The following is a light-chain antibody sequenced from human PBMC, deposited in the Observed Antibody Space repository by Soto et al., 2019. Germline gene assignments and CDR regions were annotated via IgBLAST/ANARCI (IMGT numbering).Light chain of an antibody. J-gene: IGKJ1*01. V-gene: IGKV3-20*01. Sequence: EIVLTQSPGTLSLSPGERAALSCRASQSVSYSYLAWYQQKPGQAPGLLIYGASSRATGIPDRFSGSGSGTDFTLTISRLEPEDFAVYYCQQYGSSQSFGQGTKVEIK. CDR3: QQYGSSQS. CDR2: GAS. CDR1: QSVSYSY.